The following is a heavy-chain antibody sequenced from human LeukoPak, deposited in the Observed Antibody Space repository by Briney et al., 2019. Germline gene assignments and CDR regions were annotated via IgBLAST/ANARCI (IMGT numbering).Heavy chain of an antibody. Sequence: GGSLRLSCAASGFTFSDYYMSWIRQAPGKGLEWVSYISSSGSTIYYADSVKGRFTISRDNAKNSLYLQMNSLRAEDMAVYYCAREAAAVDFDYWGQGTLVTVSS. CDR3: AREAAAVDFDY. CDR1: GFTFSDYY. V-gene: IGHV3-11*01. CDR2: ISSSGSTI. J-gene: IGHJ4*02. D-gene: IGHD6-13*01.